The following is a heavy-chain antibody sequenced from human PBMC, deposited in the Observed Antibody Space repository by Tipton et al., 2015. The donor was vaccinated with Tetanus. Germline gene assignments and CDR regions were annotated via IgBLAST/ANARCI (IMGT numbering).Heavy chain of an antibody. CDR2: ISVSGATI. V-gene: IGHV3-48*03. J-gene: IGHJ6*04. D-gene: IGHD1-14*01. CDR3: AKEALGVLNL. CDR1: GLSLSGDT. Sequence: SLRLSCAASGLSLSGDTMNWVRQAPGKGLEWISYISVSGATIFYADSVKGRFTISRDNSKNSLYLQMNSLRADDTAIYYCAKEALGVLNLWGKGTTVIVSS.